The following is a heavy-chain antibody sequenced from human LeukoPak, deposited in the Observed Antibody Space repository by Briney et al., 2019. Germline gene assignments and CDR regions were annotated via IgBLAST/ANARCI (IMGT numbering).Heavy chain of an antibody. J-gene: IGHJ4*02. CDR2: INHSGTT. D-gene: IGHD2-15*01. CDR1: GGSISGSNW. Sequence: PSGTLSLTCAVSGGSISGSNWWSWVRPPPGKGLEWIGEINHSGTTNYKPSLKSRLTISVDKSKKQFSLKLSSVTAADTAVYYCARAPPYCSGGECYQLLDSWGQGILVTVSS. CDR3: ARAPPYCSGGECYQLLDS. V-gene: IGHV4-4*02.